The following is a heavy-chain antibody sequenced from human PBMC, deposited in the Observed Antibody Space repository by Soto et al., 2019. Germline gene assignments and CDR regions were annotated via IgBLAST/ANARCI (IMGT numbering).Heavy chain of an antibody. Sequence: GGSLRLSCAASGFTFSSYAMSWVRQAPGKGLEWASAISGSGGSTYYADSVKGRFTISRDNSKNTLYLQMNSLRAEDTAVYYCANIEYDFWSGLGFDYWGQGTLVTVSS. J-gene: IGHJ4*02. CDR2: ISGSGGST. D-gene: IGHD3-3*01. CDR3: ANIEYDFWSGLGFDY. V-gene: IGHV3-23*01. CDR1: GFTFSSYA.